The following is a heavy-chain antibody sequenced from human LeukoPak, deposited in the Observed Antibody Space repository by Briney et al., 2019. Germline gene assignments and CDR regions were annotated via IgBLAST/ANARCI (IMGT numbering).Heavy chain of an antibody. J-gene: IGHJ3*02. CDR2: INHSGST. D-gene: IGHD1-1*01. CDR1: GGSISSYY. CDR3: ARKDWNDVRAFDI. V-gene: IGHV4-34*01. Sequence: PSETLSLTCTVSGGSISSYYWSWIRQPPGKGLEWIGEINHSGSTNYNPSLRSRVTISVDKSKNQFSLNLSSVTAADTAVYYCARKDWNDVRAFDIWGQGTMVTVSS.